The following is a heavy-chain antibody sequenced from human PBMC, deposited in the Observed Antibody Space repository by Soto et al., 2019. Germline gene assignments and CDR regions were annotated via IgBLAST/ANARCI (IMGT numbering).Heavy chain of an antibody. CDR3: VSWVSAHFDF. CDR2: INENGGNT. V-gene: IGHV3-23*01. Sequence: GSLRLSGAASVFAFGDRPMTWVRQAPGKALEWVSTINENGGNTHYPDSVRGRFTISRDNSQNTVDLQMNSLRADDTALYYCVSWVSAHFDFWGRGTLVTVSS. D-gene: IGHD2-8*01. CDR1: VFAFGDRP. J-gene: IGHJ4*02.